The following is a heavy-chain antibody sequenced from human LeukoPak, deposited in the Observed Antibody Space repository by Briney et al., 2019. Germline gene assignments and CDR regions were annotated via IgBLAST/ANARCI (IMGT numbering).Heavy chain of an antibody. D-gene: IGHD5-18*01. Sequence: GGSLRLSCAASGFTFSSYAKSWVRQAPGKGLEWVSAISGSGGSTYYADSVKGRFTISRDNSKNTLYLQMNSLRAEDTAVYYCAKDLVGYSYGRFDYWGQGTLVTVSS. CDR1: GFTFSSYA. CDR3: AKDLVGYSYGRFDY. J-gene: IGHJ4*02. CDR2: ISGSGGST. V-gene: IGHV3-23*01.